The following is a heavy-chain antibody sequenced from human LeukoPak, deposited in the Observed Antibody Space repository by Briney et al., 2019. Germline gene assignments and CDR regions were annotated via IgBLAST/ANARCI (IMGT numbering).Heavy chain of an antibody. CDR1: GYSISNSYY. D-gene: IGHD4-17*01. J-gene: IGHJ4*02. CDR3: ARAGYGDSDFDY. Sequence: SETLSLTCTVPGYSISNSYYWGWIRQPPGKGLEWIGSIYHSGNTYYNPSLKSRVTISLDTSKNQFSLKLTSVTAADTAVYYCARAGYGDSDFDYWGQGTLVTVSS. CDR2: IYHSGNT. V-gene: IGHV4-38-2*02.